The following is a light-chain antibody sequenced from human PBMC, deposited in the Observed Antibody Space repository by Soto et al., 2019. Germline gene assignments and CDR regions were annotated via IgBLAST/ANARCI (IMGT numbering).Light chain of an antibody. CDR2: AAS. Sequence: DIQLTQSPSFLSASVGDRVTITCRASQGISSYLAWYQQKPGKAPKLLIYAASTLQSGVPSRFSGSGSGTEFTLTISSLQPEDFATYYCQQLNSYLTFGGGTKVDI. CDR1: QGISSY. CDR3: QQLNSYLT. J-gene: IGKJ4*01. V-gene: IGKV1-9*01.